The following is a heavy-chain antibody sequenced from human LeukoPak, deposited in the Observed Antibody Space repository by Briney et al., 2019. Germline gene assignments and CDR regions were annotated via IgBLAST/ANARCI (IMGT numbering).Heavy chain of an antibody. CDR1: GYTFTSYY. CDR2: INPSGGST. J-gene: IGHJ6*03. CDR3: ARSCSSTSCTPVSYYYYYYMDV. D-gene: IGHD2-2*01. Sequence: ASVKVSRKASGYTFTSYYMHWVRQAPGQGLEWMGIINPSGGSTSYAQKFQGRVTMTRDMSTSTVYMELSSLRSEDTAVYYCARSCSSTSCTPVSYYYYYYMDVWGKGTTVTVSS. V-gene: IGHV1-46*01.